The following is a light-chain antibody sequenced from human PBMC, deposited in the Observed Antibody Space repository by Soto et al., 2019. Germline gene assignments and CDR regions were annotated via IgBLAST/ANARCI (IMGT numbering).Light chain of an antibody. CDR3: LQDYNYPRT. V-gene: IGKV1-6*01. CDR2: AAS. Sequence: IKMSQSPSSLCATVEDRVIITCRASQSISNHLNWYQQKPGKAPKLLIFAASSLQSGVPSRFSGSRSGPDFTLTISSLQPEDFATYYCLQDYNYPRTFGQGTMVDIK. J-gene: IGKJ1*01. CDR1: QSISNH.